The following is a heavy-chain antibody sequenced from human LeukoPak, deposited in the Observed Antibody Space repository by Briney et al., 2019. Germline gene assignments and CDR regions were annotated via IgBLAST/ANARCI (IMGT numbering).Heavy chain of an antibody. CDR2: VNGNGGST. CDR1: GFSFSTYA. D-gene: IGHD3-16*02. J-gene: IGHJ4*02. Sequence: QPGGSLRLSCAASGFSFSTYAMSWVRQAPGKGREWVSGVNGNGGSTSYADSVKGRFTIFRDNSTTTVYLQMNSLRVEDTDVSYCAKSLSGGCDYWGQGTVVTVSS. V-gene: IGHV3-23*01. CDR3: AKSLSGGCDY.